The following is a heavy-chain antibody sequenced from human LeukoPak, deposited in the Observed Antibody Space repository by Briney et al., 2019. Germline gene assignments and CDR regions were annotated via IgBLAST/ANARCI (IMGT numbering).Heavy chain of an antibody. CDR1: GYTFTSYD. CDR3: SRGITYFHNFTCYSRGFDP. CDR2: MNPNSGNT. V-gene: IGHV1-8*01. J-gene: IGHJ5*02. D-gene: IGHD3-9*01. Sequence: ASVEVSCKASGYTFTSYDINWVRQATGQGLEWMGWMNPNSGNTGYAQKFQGRVTMTRNTSISTAYMELSSLRSEDTAVYYCSRGITYFHNFTCYSRGFDPWGQGTLVTVSS.